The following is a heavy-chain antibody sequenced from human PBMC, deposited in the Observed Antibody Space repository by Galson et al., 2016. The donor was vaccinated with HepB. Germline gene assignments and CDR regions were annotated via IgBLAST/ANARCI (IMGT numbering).Heavy chain of an antibody. D-gene: IGHD4-17*01. CDR3: ARDPVTTVTKWYFDL. CDR2: ISGSGGST. V-gene: IGHV3-23*01. J-gene: IGHJ2*01. CDR1: GFTFTSYA. Sequence: SLRLSCAASGFTFTSYAMSWVRQAPGKGLEWVSSISGSGGSTYYADSVKGRFTISRDNSKNTLYLQMNSLRAEDTAVYYCARDPVTTVTKWYFDLWGRGTLVTVSS.